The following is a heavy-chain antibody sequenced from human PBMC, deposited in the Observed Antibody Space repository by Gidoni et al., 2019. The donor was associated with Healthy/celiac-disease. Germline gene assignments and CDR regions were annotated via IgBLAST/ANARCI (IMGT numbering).Heavy chain of an antibody. CDR1: GFTFSGYW. CDR2: RKQDGSEK. CDR3: ARDLSPGGYFQH. J-gene: IGHJ1*01. D-gene: IGHD1-26*01. Sequence: EVQLVESGGGLVQPGGSLRLSCAASGFTFSGYWMSGVRQAPGKGLEWVANRKQDGSEKYYVDSVKGRFTISRDNAKNSLYLQMNSLRAEDTAVYYCARDLSPGGYFQHWGQGTLVTVSS. V-gene: IGHV3-7*03.